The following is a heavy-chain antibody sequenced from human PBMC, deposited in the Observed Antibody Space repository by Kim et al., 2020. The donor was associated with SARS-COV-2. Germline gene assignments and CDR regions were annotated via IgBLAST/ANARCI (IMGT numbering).Heavy chain of an antibody. CDR3: ARGSADDNFDY. CDR2: IIPILGIA. V-gene: IGHV1-69*04. J-gene: IGHJ4*02. D-gene: IGHD3-9*01. CDR1: GGTFSSYA. Sequence: SVKVSCKASGGTFSSYAISWVRQAPGQGLEWMGRIIPILGIANYAQKFQGRVTITADKSTSTAYMELSSLRSEDTAVYYCARGSADDNFDYWGQGTLVTVSS.